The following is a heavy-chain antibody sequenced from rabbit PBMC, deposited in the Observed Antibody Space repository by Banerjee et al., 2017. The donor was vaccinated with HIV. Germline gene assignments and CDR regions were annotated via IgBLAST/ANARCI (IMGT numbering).Heavy chain of an antibody. CDR1: GFSFSYKYV. J-gene: IGHJ6*01. CDR3: AGDLAAVTGWNFGL. Sequence: QSLEESGGDLVKPGASLTLTCTASGFSFSYKYVMCWVRQAPGKGLEWIACINTSSGNTIYASWAKGRFTITRTSSATVTVQMTSLTAADTTSYFYAGDLAAVTGWNFGLWGPGTLVTVS. D-gene: IGHD7-1*01. V-gene: IGHV1S40*01. CDR2: INTSSGNT.